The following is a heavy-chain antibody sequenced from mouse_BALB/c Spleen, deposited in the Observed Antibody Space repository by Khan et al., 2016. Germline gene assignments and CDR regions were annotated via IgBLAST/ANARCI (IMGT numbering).Heavy chain of an antibody. CDR3: ARKEYGNYGFAY. D-gene: IGHD2-10*02. Sequence: VQLKESGPELVKPGASVKIPCKASGYTFTDYNIDWVKQSHGKSLEWIGDINPNNGGTVYNQKFKGKATLTVDKSSSTAYMELRSLTSEDTAVYYCARKEYGNYGFAYWGQGTLVTVSA. V-gene: IGHV1-18*01. CDR1: GYTFTDYN. J-gene: IGHJ3*01. CDR2: INPNNGGT.